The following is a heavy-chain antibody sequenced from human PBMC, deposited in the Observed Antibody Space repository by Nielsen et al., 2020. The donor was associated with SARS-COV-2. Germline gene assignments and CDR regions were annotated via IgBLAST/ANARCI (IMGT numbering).Heavy chain of an antibody. D-gene: IGHD6-19*01. Sequence: GSLRLSCAASGFTFSNYPMHWVRQAPGKGLEWVAVISYDGSNKYYADSVKGRFTISRDKSKNTLYVLMNSLRAEDTAVYYCAKMSPPGIAVGTAEYFQHWGQGTLVTVSS. CDR2: ISYDGSNK. CDR3: AKMSPPGIAVGTAEYFQH. J-gene: IGHJ1*01. V-gene: IGHV3-30-3*02. CDR1: GFTFSNYP.